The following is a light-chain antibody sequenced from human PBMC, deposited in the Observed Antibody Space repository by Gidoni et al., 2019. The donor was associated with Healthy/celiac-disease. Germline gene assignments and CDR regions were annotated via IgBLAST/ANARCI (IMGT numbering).Light chain of an antibody. CDR1: QSVSSY. V-gene: IGKV3-11*01. Sequence: EVVLTQSPATLSLSPGEIATLSCRASQSVSSYLAWYQQKPGQAPRLLIYDVSNRATGIPARFSGSGSGTDFTLTISSLEPEDFAVYYCQQRSNWPSLTFGGGTKVEIK. CDR3: QQRSNWPSLT. J-gene: IGKJ4*01. CDR2: DVS.